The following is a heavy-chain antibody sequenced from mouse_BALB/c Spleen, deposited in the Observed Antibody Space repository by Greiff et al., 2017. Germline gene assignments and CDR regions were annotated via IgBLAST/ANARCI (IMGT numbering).Heavy chain of an antibody. CDR2: ISTYYGDA. Sequence: VKLQESGAELVRPGVSVKISCKGSGYTFTDYAMHWVKQSHAKSLEWIGVISTYYGDASYNQKFKGKATMTVDKSSSTAYMELARLTSEDSAIYYCARGGLWYAMDYWGQGTSVTVSS. D-gene: IGHD2-1*01. CDR3: ARGGLWYAMDY. J-gene: IGHJ4*01. CDR1: GYTFTDYA. V-gene: IGHV1S137*01.